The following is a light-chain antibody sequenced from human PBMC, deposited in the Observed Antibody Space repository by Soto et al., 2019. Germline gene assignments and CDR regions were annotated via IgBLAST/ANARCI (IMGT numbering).Light chain of an antibody. V-gene: IGLV4-60*03. CDR2: LEGSGSY. Sequence: QSVLTQSSSASASLGSSVKLTCTLSSGHSSYIIAWHQQQPGKAPRYLMKLEGSGSYNKGSGVPDRFSGSSSGADRYLTISNLQSEDEAEYYCETWDSNTPVFGGGTKLTVL. CDR1: SGHSSYI. J-gene: IGLJ2*01. CDR3: ETWDSNTPV.